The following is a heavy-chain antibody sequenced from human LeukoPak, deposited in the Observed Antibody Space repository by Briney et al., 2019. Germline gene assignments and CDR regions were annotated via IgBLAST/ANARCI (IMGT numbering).Heavy chain of an antibody. CDR2: INHSGST. Sequence: PSETLSLTCAVYGGSFSGYYWSWIRQPPGKGLEWIGEINHSGSTNYNPSLKSRVTISVDTSKNQFSLKLSSVTAADTAAYYCARDRRVFDYWGQGTLVTVSS. CDR3: ARDRRVFDY. D-gene: IGHD6-13*01. CDR1: GGSFSGYY. V-gene: IGHV4-34*01. J-gene: IGHJ4*02.